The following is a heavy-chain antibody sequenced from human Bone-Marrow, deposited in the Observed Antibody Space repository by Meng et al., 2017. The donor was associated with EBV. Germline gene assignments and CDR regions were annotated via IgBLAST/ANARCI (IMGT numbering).Heavy chain of an antibody. CDR2: FLPILGAA. V-gene: IGHV1-69*06. J-gene: IGHJ5*02. D-gene: IGHD6-19*01. CDR3: ARDGIAVPGGSNWFDP. Sequence: QVRLVQTGAEVKKPGSSVKVSCKASGDIFTNLAFTWVRQVPGKGLEWMGGFLPILGAANYAQKFQGRLTITADKSTTTAFMELRSLRVDDTAVYFCARDGIAVPGGSNWFDPWGQGTLVTVSS. CDR1: GDIFTNLA.